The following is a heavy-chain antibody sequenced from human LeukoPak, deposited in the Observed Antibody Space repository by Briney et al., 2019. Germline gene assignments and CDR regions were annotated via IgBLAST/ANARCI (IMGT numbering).Heavy chain of an antibody. D-gene: IGHD6-6*01. V-gene: IGHV3-15*01. CDR3: TTRSIAY. CDR2: IKSKTAGGTT. CDR1: GFTFSNAW. Sequence: GGSLRLSCAASGFTFSNAWMSWVRQAPGKGLEWVGRIKSKTAGGTTDYAAPVKGRFTISRDDSKNTLYLQMNSLKTEDTAVYYCTTRSIAYWGQGTMVTVSS. J-gene: IGHJ3*01.